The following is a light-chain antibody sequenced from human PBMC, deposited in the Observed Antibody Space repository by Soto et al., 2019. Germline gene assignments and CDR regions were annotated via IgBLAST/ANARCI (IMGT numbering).Light chain of an antibody. CDR2: DAS. V-gene: IGKV3-11*01. Sequence: EVVLTQSTATLSFSPGERATLSCRASQSVSSDLAWYQQKPGQAPRLLIYDASNRATGIPARFSGSGSGTDFTLTISSLEPEDFAIYYCQQRNYWQVTFGQGTRLDIK. J-gene: IGKJ5*01. CDR3: QQRNYWQVT. CDR1: QSVSSD.